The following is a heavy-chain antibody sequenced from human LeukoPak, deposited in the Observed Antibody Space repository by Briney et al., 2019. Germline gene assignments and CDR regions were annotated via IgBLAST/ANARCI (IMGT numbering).Heavy chain of an antibody. CDR3: ARLSTIGDSSGYFVN. Sequence: GASVKVSCKTSGYTFTGYYMHWVRQAPGQGLEWMGRINPNRGGTNYAQKFQGRVTMTGDTSISTVYMELSSLRSDDTAVYYCARLSTIGDSSGYFVNWGQGTLVTVSS. D-gene: IGHD3-22*01. J-gene: IGHJ4*02. CDR2: INPNRGGT. CDR1: GYTFTGYY. V-gene: IGHV1-2*06.